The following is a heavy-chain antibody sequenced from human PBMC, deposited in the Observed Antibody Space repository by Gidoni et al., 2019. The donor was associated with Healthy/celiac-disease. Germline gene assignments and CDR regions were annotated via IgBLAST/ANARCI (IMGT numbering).Heavy chain of an antibody. V-gene: IGHV3-30-3*01. CDR1: GFTFSSYD. D-gene: IGHD3-22*01. CDR2: ISYYGSNK. CDR3: ARDSRGYYDSSGYASFDY. Sequence: QVQMVEAGGGVVQPGRSLRLACAASGFTFSSYDMHWVRPAPGKVLEWVAVISYYGSNKYYADSVKGRFTISRDNSKNTLYLQMNSLRAEYTAVYYCARDSRGYYDSSGYASFDYWGQGTLVTVSS. J-gene: IGHJ4*02.